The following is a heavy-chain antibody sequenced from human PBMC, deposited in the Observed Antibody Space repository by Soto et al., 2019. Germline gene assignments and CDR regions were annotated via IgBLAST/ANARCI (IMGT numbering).Heavy chain of an antibody. Sequence: EVQLLESGGGLVQPGGSLRLSCAASGFTFSSYAMSWVRQAPGKGLEWVSAISGSGGSTYYADSVKGRFTSSRDKSMNTLFSQKNSGRADDTAVYYCAASDRGYQAAGFDYWGQGTMVTVSS. CDR3: AASDRGYQAAGFDY. CDR1: GFTFSSYA. J-gene: IGHJ4*02. V-gene: IGHV3-23*01. CDR2: ISGSGGST. D-gene: IGHD6-13*01.